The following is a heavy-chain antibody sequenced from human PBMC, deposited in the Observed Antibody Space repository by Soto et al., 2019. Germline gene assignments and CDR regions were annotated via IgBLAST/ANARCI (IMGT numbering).Heavy chain of an antibody. J-gene: IGHJ4*02. CDR3: ATDRGSSPFDY. V-gene: IGHV3-33*01. CDR2: VWSDGSNK. Sequence: QVQLVESGGGVVQPGTSLRLSCAASGFTFSSYGMHWVRQAPGKGLEWVAVVWSDGSNKIYADSVKGRFTISKDNSKNTLYLQMNSLRAEDTAVYYCATDRGSSPFDYWGQGTLVTISS. CDR1: GFTFSSYG.